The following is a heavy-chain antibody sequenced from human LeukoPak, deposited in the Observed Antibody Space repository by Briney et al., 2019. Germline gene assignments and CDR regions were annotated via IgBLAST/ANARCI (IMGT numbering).Heavy chain of an antibody. CDR2: ISAYNGNT. Sequence: ASVXVSCKASGYTFTSYGISWVRQAPGQGLEWMGWISAYNGNTNYAQKLQGRVTMTTDTSTSTAYMELRSLRSDDTAVYYCASSAPNYYDSSGNFDYWGQGALVTVSS. D-gene: IGHD3-22*01. CDR3: ASSAPNYYDSSGNFDY. CDR1: GYTFTSYG. J-gene: IGHJ4*02. V-gene: IGHV1-18*01.